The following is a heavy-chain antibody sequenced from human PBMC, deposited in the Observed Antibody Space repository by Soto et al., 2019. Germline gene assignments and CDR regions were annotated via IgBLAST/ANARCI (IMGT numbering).Heavy chain of an antibody. CDR2: TYHSGST. D-gene: IGHD1-26*01. CDR3: AGHGSHISYSPYGMDV. V-gene: IGHV4-39*01. CDR1: GFSITNNNYY. Sequence: QLQLQESGLGLVKPSGTLSLTCSVSGFSITNNNYYWGWIRQPPGKGLEWIGITYHSGSTYYNPSLRSRVTISADTSKNQFSLQLTSVTAADTAVYFCAGHGSHISYSPYGMDVWGQGTTVTVSS. J-gene: IGHJ6*02.